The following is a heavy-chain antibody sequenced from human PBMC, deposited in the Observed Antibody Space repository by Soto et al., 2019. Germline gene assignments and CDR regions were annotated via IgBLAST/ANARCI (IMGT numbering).Heavy chain of an antibody. CDR2: ISYDGSNK. J-gene: IGHJ4*02. CDR3: AKDLVYSGYNDQTYFDY. V-gene: IGHV3-30-3*02. Sequence: GGSLRLSCAASGFTFSSYAMHWVRQAPGKGLEWVAVISYDGSNKYYADSVKGRFTISRDNAKNTLYLQMNSLRTEDTAFYYCAKDLVYSGYNDQTYFDYWGQGILVTVSS. D-gene: IGHD5-12*01. CDR1: GFTFSSYA.